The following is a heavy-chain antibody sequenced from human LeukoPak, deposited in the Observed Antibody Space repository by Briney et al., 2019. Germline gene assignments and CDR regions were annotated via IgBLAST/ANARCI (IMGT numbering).Heavy chain of an antibody. J-gene: IGHJ4*02. V-gene: IGHV3-30*18. CDR1: GFTFSSYG. Sequence: KTGGSLRLSCAASGFTFSSYGMHWVRQAPGKGLEWVAVISYDGTNKYYADSVKGRFTISRDNSKNTLYVQMNSLRAEDTAVYYCAKEGSLRDFDYWGQGTLVTVSS. D-gene: IGHD3-10*01. CDR2: ISYDGTNK. CDR3: AKEGSLRDFDY.